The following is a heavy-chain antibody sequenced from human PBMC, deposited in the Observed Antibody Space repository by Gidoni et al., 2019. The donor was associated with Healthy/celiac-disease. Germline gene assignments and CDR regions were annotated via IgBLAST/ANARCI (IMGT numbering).Heavy chain of an antibody. CDR2: IKSKTDGGTT. Sequence: EVQLVESGGGLVKPGGSLRLSCAASGFTFSNAWMSWVRQAPGKGLEWVGRIKSKTDGGTTDYAAPVKGRFTISRDDSKNTLYLQMNSLKTEDTAVYYCTTISPLPFYYYYGMDVWGQGTTVTVSS. D-gene: IGHD2-21*02. J-gene: IGHJ6*02. CDR1: GFTFSNAW. CDR3: TTISPLPFYYYYGMDV. V-gene: IGHV3-15*01.